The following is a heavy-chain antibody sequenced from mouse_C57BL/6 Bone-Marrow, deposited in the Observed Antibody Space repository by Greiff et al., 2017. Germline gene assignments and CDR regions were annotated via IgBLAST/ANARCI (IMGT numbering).Heavy chain of an antibody. CDR3: CRIRADGYYVFWYFAV. Sequence: QVTLKVSGPGILQPSQTLSLTCSFSGFSLSTFGLGVGWIRPPSGKGLVWLAHIWWGDAYYYNPDLKSRLTISKDTSKNQLFLRIANVDNADTATYDCCRIRADGYYVFWYFAVWGTGTTVTVSS. CDR1: GFSLSTFGLG. V-gene: IGHV8-8*01. CDR2: IWWGDAY. J-gene: IGHJ1*03. D-gene: IGHD2-3*01.